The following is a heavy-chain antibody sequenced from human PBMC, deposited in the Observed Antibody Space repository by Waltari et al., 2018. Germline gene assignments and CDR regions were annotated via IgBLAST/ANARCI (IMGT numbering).Heavy chain of an antibody. CDR1: GYTFTSYA. CDR2: IIPIFGTA. Sequence: QVQLVQSGAEVKKPGASVKVSCKASGYTFTSYAMHWVRQAPGQRLEWMGGIIPIFGTANYAQKFQGRVTITADESTSTAYMELSSLRSEDTAVYYCARDGNWNDSLLDYWGQGTLVTVSS. V-gene: IGHV1-69*13. CDR3: ARDGNWNDSLLDY. J-gene: IGHJ4*02. D-gene: IGHD1-20*01.